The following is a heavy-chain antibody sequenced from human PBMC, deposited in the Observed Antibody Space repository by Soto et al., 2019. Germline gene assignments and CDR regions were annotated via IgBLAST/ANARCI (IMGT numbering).Heavy chain of an antibody. CDR1: GGTFSSYA. CDR3: ARRSSGWENYFDY. D-gene: IGHD6-19*01. J-gene: IGHJ4*02. Sequence: ASVKVSCKASGGTFSSYAISWVRQAPGQGLEWMGGIIPIFGTASYAQKFQGRVTMTTDTSTSTAYMELRSLRSDDTAVYYCARRSSGWENYFDYWGQGTLVTVSS. V-gene: IGHV1-69*05. CDR2: IIPIFGTA.